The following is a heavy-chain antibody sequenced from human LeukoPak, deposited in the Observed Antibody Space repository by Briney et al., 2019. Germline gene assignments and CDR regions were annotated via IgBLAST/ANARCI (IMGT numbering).Heavy chain of an antibody. CDR3: ARDSPDGYTSGHYFYYLDV. D-gene: IGHD5-18*01. CDR2: IHSGGTT. Sequence: PSETLSLTCTVSGGSLNEFYWAWIRQPAGRGLEWIGRIHSGGTTNYNPSLESRLTFSLDTSRNQFPLKFYSLTAADTAVYYCARDSPDGYTSGHYFYYLDVWGKGTTVTASS. CDR1: GGSLNEFY. V-gene: IGHV4-4*07. J-gene: IGHJ6*03.